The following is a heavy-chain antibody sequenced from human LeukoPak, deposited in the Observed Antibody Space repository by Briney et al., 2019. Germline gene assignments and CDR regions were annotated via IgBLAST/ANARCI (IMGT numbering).Heavy chain of an antibody. CDR1: GFTFSSYA. V-gene: IGHV3-23*01. CDR2: IRGSGGNT. J-gene: IGHJ5*02. D-gene: IGHD2-15*01. Sequence: GGSLRLSCAAAGFTFSSYAMTWVRQAPGKGLEWVSGIRGSGGNTDYADSVKGRFTISRDNSKNTLSLQMNSLRAEDTAVYYCAKGWTFLDPWGQGTLVTISS. CDR3: AKGWTFLDP.